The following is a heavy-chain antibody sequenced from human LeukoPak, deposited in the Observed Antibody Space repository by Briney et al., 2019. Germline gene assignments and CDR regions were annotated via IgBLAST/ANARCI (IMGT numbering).Heavy chain of an antibody. J-gene: IGHJ5*02. Sequence: PSETLSLTCAVSGGSFSGYYWSWIRQPPGKGLEWIGEINHSGSTNYNPSLKSRVTISVDTSKNQFSLKLSSVTAADTAVYYCARYYDDSRVPSSWFDPWGQGTLVTVSS. CDR2: INHSGST. CDR3: ARYYDDSRVPSSWFDP. CDR1: GGSFSGYY. V-gene: IGHV4-34*01. D-gene: IGHD3-22*01.